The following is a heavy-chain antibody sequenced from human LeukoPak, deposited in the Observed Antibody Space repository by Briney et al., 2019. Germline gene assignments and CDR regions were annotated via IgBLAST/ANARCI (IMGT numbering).Heavy chain of an antibody. V-gene: IGHV4-59*11. Sequence: SETLSLTCTVSGGSISSHYWSWIRQPPGKGLEWIGHIYYRGSTNYNPSLKSRVTISVDTSKKQFSLKLSSATAADTAVYYCARINGADYYDSSGYLFDYWGQGTLVTVSS. J-gene: IGHJ4*02. CDR2: IYYRGST. CDR3: ARINGADYYDSSGYLFDY. CDR1: GGSISSHY. D-gene: IGHD3-22*01.